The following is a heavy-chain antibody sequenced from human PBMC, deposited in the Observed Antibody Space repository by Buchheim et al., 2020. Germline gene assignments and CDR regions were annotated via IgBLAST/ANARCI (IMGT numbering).Heavy chain of an antibody. CDR1: GFTFSSYW. D-gene: IGHD3-3*01. J-gene: IGHJ5*02. V-gene: IGHV3-7*01. Sequence: EVQLVESGGGLVQPGGSLRLSCAASGFTFSSYWMSWVRQAPGKGLEWVANIKQDGSEKYYVDSVKGRFTISRDNAKNSLYLQMNSLRAEDTAVYYCARLTYYDFWSGYWPQWFDPWGQGTL. CDR2: IKQDGSEK. CDR3: ARLTYYDFWSGYWPQWFDP.